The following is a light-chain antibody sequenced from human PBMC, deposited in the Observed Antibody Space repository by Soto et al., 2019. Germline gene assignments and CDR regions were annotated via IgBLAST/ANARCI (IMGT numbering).Light chain of an antibody. CDR1: QSVSSSY. Sequence: EIVLTQSPGTLSLSPGERATLSCRASQSVSSSYLAWYQQKPGQAPRLLIYGASSMATGIPDMFSGSGSGTDFTLTISRLEPEDFAVYYCQQYGSSPSGYTFGQGTKLEIK. CDR3: QQYGSSPSGYT. V-gene: IGKV3-20*01. J-gene: IGKJ2*01. CDR2: GAS.